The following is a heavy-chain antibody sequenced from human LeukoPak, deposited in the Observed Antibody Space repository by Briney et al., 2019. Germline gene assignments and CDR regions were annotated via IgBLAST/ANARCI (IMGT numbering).Heavy chain of an antibody. CDR1: RGTFSSNA. Sequence: SVKVSCMASRGTFSSNAISWVRQAPGQGLEWMGGIIPIFGTANYAQKFQGRVTITADESTSTAYMELSSLRSEDTAVYYCARASLGYCSSTSCYRGVFAAFDIWGQGTMVTVSS. CDR2: IIPIFGTA. J-gene: IGHJ3*02. D-gene: IGHD2-2*01. V-gene: IGHV1-69*13. CDR3: ARASLGYCSSTSCYRGVFAAFDI.